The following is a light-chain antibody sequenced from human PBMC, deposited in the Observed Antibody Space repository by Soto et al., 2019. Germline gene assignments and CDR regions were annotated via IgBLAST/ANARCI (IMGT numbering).Light chain of an antibody. J-gene: IGKJ5*01. V-gene: IGKV3-15*01. Sequence: EIVMTQSPATLSVSPGDRVTISCRASQSVTTNLAWYQQKPGQAPRLLIYGASSRAPRIPARFSGSGSVTEFTLTISSLQSEDFAVYYCQQYNIWPPITFGQGTRLEIK. CDR3: QQYNIWPPIT. CDR2: GAS. CDR1: QSVTTN.